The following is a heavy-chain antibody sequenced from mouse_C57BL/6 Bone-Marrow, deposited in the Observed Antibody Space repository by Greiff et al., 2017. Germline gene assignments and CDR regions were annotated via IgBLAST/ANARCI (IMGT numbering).Heavy chain of an antibody. CDR1: GYTFTSYG. CDR2: IYPRSGNT. CDR3: ARWGYYSAREDY. V-gene: IGHV1-81*01. Sequence: QVQLQQSGAELARPGASVKLSCKASGYTFTSYGISWVKQRTGQGLEWIGEIYPRSGNTYYNEKFKGKATLTADKSSSTAYMELRSLTSEDSAVYFCARWGYYSAREDYWGQGTTLTVSS. D-gene: IGHD1-1*01. J-gene: IGHJ2*01.